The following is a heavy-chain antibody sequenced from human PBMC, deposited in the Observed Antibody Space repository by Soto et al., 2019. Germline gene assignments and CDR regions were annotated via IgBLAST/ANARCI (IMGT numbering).Heavy chain of an antibody. CDR2: IYYSGST. J-gene: IGHJ4*02. Sequence: LSLTCTVSGGSISSGDYYWSWIRQPPGKGLEWIGYIYYSGSTYYNPSLKSRVTISVDTSKNQFSLKLSSVTAADTAVYYCARDRTHYDSSGYTTGTYWGQGTLVTVSS. CDR3: ARDRTHYDSSGYTTGTY. V-gene: IGHV4-30-4*01. D-gene: IGHD3-22*01. CDR1: GGSISSGDYY.